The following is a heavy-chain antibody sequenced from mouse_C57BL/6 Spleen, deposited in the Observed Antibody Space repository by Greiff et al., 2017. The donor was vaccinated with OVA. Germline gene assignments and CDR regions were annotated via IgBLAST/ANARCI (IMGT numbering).Heavy chain of an antibody. V-gene: IGHV1-72*01. CDR3: ARSGADLYFDY. CDR2: IDPNSGGT. Sequence: QVQLQQPGAELVKPGASVKLSCKASGYTFTSYWMHWVKQRPGRGLEWIGRIDPNSGGTKYNEKFKSKATLTVDKPSSPAYMQLSSLTSEDSAVYYCARSGADLYFDYWGQGTTLTVSS. J-gene: IGHJ2*01. D-gene: IGHD4-1*01. CDR1: GYTFTSYW.